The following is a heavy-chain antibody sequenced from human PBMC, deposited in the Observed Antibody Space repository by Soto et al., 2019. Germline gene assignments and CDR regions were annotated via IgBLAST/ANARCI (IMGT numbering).Heavy chain of an antibody. Sequence: QVQLQESGPGLVKPSETLSLTCTVSGGSVSSGSYYWSWIRQPPGKGLEWIGYIYYSGSTNYNPSLKSRVTISVDTSKNQFSLKLSSVTAADTAVYYCARDSAHSTRGDCDWFDPWGQGNLVTVSS. CDR2: IYYSGST. D-gene: IGHD2-21*01. CDR1: GGSVSSGSYY. CDR3: ARDSAHSTRGDCDWFDP. V-gene: IGHV4-61*01. J-gene: IGHJ5*02.